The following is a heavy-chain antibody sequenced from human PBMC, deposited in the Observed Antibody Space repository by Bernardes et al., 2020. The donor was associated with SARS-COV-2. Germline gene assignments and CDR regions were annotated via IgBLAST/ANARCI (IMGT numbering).Heavy chain of an antibody. Sequence: ASVKVSCKASGYTFTGYYMHWVRQAPGQGLEWMGWINPNSGGTNYAQKFQGWVTMTRDTSISTAYMELSRLRSDDTAVYYCARLLGPFLEWLADYWGQGTLAVVS. V-gene: IGHV1-2*04. CDR2: INPNSGGT. CDR1: GYTFTGYY. D-gene: IGHD3-3*01. J-gene: IGHJ4*02. CDR3: ARLLGPFLEWLADY.